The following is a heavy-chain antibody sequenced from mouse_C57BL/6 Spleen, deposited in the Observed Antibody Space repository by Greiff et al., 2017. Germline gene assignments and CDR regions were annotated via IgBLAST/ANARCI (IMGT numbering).Heavy chain of an antibody. CDR2: IDPSDSYT. Sequence: QVQLQQSGAELVMPGASVKLSCKASGYTFTSYWMHWVKQRPGQGLEWIGEIDPSDSYTNYNQKFKGKSTLTVDKSSSTAYMQLSSLTSEDSAVYYCARGRPYSNSLDYWGQGTTHTVSS. D-gene: IGHD2-5*01. J-gene: IGHJ2*01. CDR1: GYTFTSYW. V-gene: IGHV1-69*01. CDR3: ARGRPYSNSLDY.